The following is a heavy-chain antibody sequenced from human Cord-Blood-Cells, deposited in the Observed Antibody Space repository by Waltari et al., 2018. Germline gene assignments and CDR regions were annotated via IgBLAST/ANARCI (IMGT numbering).Heavy chain of an antibody. V-gene: IGHV1-2*02. Sequence: QVQLVQSGAEVKKPGASVKVSCQASGYTFTGYYLHWVRQAPGQGLEWMGWINPNSGGTNYAQKFQGRVTMTRDTSISTAYMELSRLRSDDTAVYYCARDRYSSWYYFDYWGQGTLVTVSS. CDR1: GYTFTGYY. J-gene: IGHJ4*02. CDR2: INPNSGGT. CDR3: ARDRYSSWYYFDY. D-gene: IGHD6-13*01.